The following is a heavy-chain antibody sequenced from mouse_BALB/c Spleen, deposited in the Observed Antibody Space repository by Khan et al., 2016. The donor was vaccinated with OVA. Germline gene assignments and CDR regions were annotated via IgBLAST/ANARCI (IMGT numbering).Heavy chain of an antibody. J-gene: IGHJ2*01. CDR2: ISGDRSTI. D-gene: IGHD1-1*01. CDR1: GFTFSSYG. Sequence: EVELVESGGGLVQPGGSRKLSCAASGFTFSSYGMHWVRQAPEKGLEWVAYISGDRSTIYYADTVKGRFTMSRDNTKNTLFLQMTSLMSEDTAMYYCATSYYYGYYLDYWGPGTTLTVSS. CDR3: ATSYYYGYYLDY. V-gene: IGHV5-17*02.